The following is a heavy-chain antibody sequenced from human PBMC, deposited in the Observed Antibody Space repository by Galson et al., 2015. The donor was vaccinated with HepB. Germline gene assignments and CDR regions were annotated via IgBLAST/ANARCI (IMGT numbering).Heavy chain of an antibody. CDR2: ISAYNGNT. Sequence: SVKVSCKASGYTFTSYGISWVRQAPGQGLEWMGWISAYNGNTNYAQKLQGRVTMTTDTSTSTAYMELRSLRSDDTAVYYCARNRRTYYYGSGSDQTDFDYWGQGTLVTVSS. J-gene: IGHJ4*02. CDR1: GYTFTSYG. D-gene: IGHD3-10*01. V-gene: IGHV1-18*04. CDR3: ARNRRTYYYGSGSDQTDFDY.